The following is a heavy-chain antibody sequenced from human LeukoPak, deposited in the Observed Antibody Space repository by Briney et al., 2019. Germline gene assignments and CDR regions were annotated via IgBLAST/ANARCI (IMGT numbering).Heavy chain of an antibody. Sequence: GASLQISCQGSGSIFTSYWIGWGRQLPGKGGEGMGIIYPDDSDTRYRPAFQGQPTISPDKSISTAYLQWSSLKASDTAMYYCARRYCSGGSCYPDYWGQGTLVTVSS. J-gene: IGHJ4*02. CDR3: ARRYCSGGSCYPDY. V-gene: IGHV5-51*01. D-gene: IGHD2-15*01. CDR2: IYPDDSDT. CDR1: GSIFTSYW.